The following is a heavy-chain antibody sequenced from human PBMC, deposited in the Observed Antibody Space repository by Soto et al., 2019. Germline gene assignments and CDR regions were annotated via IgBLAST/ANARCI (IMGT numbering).Heavy chain of an antibody. J-gene: IGHJ5*02. CDR2: INHSGST. D-gene: IGHD5-18*01. CDR3: ARGYLRGYSPRLGFDP. CDR1: GGSFSGYY. Sequence: PSESLSLTCAVYGGSFSGYYWSWIRQPPGKGLEWIGEINHSGSTNYNPSLKSRVTISVDTSKNQFSLNLSSVTAADTAVYYCARGYLRGYSPRLGFDPLGQGTQVTVSS. V-gene: IGHV4-34*01.